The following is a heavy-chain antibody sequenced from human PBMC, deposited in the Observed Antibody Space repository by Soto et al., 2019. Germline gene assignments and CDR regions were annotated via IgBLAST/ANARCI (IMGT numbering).Heavy chain of an antibody. Sequence: GESLKISSKGSGYSFISYWISWVRQIPGKGLEWMGRIDPSDSYTNYSPSFQGHVTISADKSISTAYLQWSSLKASDTAMYYCARHGCSSTSCPSYYYYYGMDVWGQGTTVTVSS. CDR1: GYSFISYW. CDR2: IDPSDSYT. D-gene: IGHD2-2*01. V-gene: IGHV5-10-1*01. J-gene: IGHJ6*02. CDR3: ARHGCSSTSCPSYYYYYGMDV.